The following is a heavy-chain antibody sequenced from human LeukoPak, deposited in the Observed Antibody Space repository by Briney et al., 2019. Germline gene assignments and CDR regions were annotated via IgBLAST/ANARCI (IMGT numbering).Heavy chain of an antibody. V-gene: IGHV3-30*18. CDR2: ISYDGSNK. CDR3: AKDLSGPGWFDP. Sequence: PGGSLRLSCAASGFTFSSYGMHWVRQAPGKGLEWVAVISYDGSNKYYADSVKGRFTISRDNSKNTLYLQMNSLRAEDTAVYYCAKDLSGPGWFDPWGQGTLVTVSP. J-gene: IGHJ5*02. CDR1: GFTFSSYG.